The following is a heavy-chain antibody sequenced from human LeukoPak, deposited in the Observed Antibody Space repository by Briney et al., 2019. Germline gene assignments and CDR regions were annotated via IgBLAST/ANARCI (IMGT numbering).Heavy chain of an antibody. D-gene: IGHD7-27*01. J-gene: IGHJ5*02. V-gene: IGHV4-59*08. CDR1: GGSISSYY. CDR2: IYYSGST. Sequence: SETLSLTCTVSGGSISSYYWSWIRQPPGKGLEWIGYIYYSGSTNYNPSLKSRVTISVDTSKNQFSLKLSSVTAADRAVYYCARTWGYAWFDPWGQGTLVTVSS. CDR3: ARTWGYAWFDP.